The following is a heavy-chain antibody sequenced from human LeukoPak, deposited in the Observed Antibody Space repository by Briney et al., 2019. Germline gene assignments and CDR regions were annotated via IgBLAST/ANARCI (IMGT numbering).Heavy chain of an antibody. CDR3: ARERWHCRVNCYSVYYYALDV. CDR2: INPGNGDT. D-gene: IGHD2-15*01. V-gene: IGHV1-3*01. J-gene: IGHJ6*02. Sequence: ASVKVSCKGSGYTFTNYAVHWVRQAPGQRLEWLGWINPGNGDTKCSQNFQGRVTVTSDTSAATAYVELNSLTFEDTAVYYCARERWHCRVNCYSVYYYALDVWGQGTTVTVSS. CDR1: GYTFTNYA.